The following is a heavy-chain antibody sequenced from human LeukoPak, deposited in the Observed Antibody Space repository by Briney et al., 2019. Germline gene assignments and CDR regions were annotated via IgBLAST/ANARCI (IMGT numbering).Heavy chain of an antibody. V-gene: IGHV1-18*01. CDR2: ISAYNGNT. CDR1: GYTFTSYG. J-gene: IGHJ4*02. D-gene: IGHD3-9*01. CDR3: ARGLGLRYFDWLFY. Sequence: ASVKVSCKASGYTFTSYGISWVRQAPGLGLEWMGWISAYNGNTNYAQKLQGRVTMTTDTSTSTAYMELRSLRSDDTAVYYCARGLGLRYFDWLFYWGQGTLVTVSS.